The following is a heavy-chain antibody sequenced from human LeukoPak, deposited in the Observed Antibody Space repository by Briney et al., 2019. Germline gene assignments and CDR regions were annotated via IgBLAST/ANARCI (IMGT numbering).Heavy chain of an antibody. CDR1: GGSFSGYY. Sequence: TSETLSLTCAVYGGSFSGYYWSWIRQPPGKGLEWIGEINHSGSTNYNPSLKSRVTISVDTSKNQFSLKLSSVTAADTAVYYCARWERGYSFMPRAGKSIDYWGQGTLVTVSS. CDR2: INHSGST. J-gene: IGHJ4*02. V-gene: IGHV4-34*01. CDR3: ARWERGYSFMPRAGKSIDY. D-gene: IGHD5-18*01.